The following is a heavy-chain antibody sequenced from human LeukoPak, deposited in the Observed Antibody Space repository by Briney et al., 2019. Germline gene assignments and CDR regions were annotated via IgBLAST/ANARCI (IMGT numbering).Heavy chain of an antibody. CDR1: GFTFSSYS. V-gene: IGHV3-21*01. J-gene: IGHJ4*02. CDR3: AREDRYYYGSGSLDYFDY. Sequence: PGGSLRLSCAASGFTFSSYSMNWVRQAPGKGLEWVSSISSSSSCIYYADSVKGRFTISRDNAKNSLYLQMNSLRAEDTAVYYCAREDRYYYGSGSLDYFDYWGQGTLVTVSS. D-gene: IGHD3-10*01. CDR2: ISSSSSCI.